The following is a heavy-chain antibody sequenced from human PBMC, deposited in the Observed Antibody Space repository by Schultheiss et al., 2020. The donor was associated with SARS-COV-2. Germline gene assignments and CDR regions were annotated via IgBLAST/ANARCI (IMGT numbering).Heavy chain of an antibody. V-gene: IGHV3-15*01. Sequence: GESLKISCAASGFTFSNAWMSWVRQAPGKGLEWVGRIKSKTDGGTTDYAAPVKGRFTISRDNSKNTLYLQMNSLRAEDTAVYYCARRDSGFDFPRYWGQGTLVTVSS. CDR3: ARRDSGFDFPRY. J-gene: IGHJ4*02. CDR2: IKSKTDGGTT. D-gene: IGHD5-12*01. CDR1: GFTFSNAW.